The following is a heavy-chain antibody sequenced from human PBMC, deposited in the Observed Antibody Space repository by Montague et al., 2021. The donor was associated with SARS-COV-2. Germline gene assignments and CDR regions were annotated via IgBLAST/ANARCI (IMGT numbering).Heavy chain of an antibody. J-gene: IGHJ4*02. Sequence: SETLSLTCTVSGGSISSSSYYWGWIRQPPGKGLEWIGSIYYSGSTYYNPSLKSRVTISVDTSKNQFSLKLSSVTAADTAVYYCARPRQSLRSYFDYWGQGTLVTVSS. CDR1: GGSISSSSYY. CDR2: IYYSGST. CDR3: ARPRQSLRSYFDY. V-gene: IGHV4-39*01. D-gene: IGHD1-14*01.